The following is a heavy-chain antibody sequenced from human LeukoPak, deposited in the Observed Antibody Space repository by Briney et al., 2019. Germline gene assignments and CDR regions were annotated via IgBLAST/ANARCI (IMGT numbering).Heavy chain of an antibody. J-gene: IGHJ4*02. CDR3: ARISSGYDLRRDRFDY. CDR2: MNPNSGNT. CDR1: GYTFTSYD. Sequence: GASVKVSCKASGYTFTSYDINWVRQATGQGLEWMGWMNPNSGNTGYAQKFQGRVTITRNTSISTAYMELSRLRSDDTAVYYCARISSGYDLRRDRFDYWGQGTLVTVSS. D-gene: IGHD5-12*01. V-gene: IGHV1-8*03.